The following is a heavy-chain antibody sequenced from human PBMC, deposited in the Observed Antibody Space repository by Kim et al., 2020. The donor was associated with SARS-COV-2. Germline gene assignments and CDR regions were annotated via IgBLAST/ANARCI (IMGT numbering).Heavy chain of an antibody. D-gene: IGHD3-3*01. CDR2: INHSGST. V-gene: IGHV4-34*01. J-gene: IGHJ6*02. Sequence: SETLSLTCAVYGGSFSGYYWSWIRQPPGKGLEWIGEINHSGSTNYNPSLKSRVTISVDTSKNQFSLKLSSVTAADTAVYYCARGREAIFGVVIISRVGGDYYDGMEVWGQGTTVTVSS. CDR3: ARGREAIFGVVIISRVGGDYYDGMEV. CDR1: GGSFSGYY.